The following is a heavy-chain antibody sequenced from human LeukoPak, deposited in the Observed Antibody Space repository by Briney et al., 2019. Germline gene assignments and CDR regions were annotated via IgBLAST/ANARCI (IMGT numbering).Heavy chain of an antibody. Sequence: SETLSLTCTVSGGSISSYYWSWIRQPPGKGLEWIGYIYYSGSTNYNPSLKSRVTISVDTSKNQFSLKLSSVTAANTAVYYCARRSGPGAFDIWGQGTMVTVSS. CDR1: GGSISSYY. CDR3: ARRSGPGAFDI. J-gene: IGHJ3*02. V-gene: IGHV4-59*01. CDR2: IYYSGST.